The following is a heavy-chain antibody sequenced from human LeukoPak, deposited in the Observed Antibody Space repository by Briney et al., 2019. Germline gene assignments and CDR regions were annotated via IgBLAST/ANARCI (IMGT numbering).Heavy chain of an antibody. V-gene: IGHV4-4*07. J-gene: IGHJ4*02. CDR1: GDSISSYY. CDR3: ARVAPGSDPAGSFDY. CDR2: IHPSGST. Sequence: SETLSLTCTVSGDSISSYYWSWVRQPAGKGLEWIGRIHPSGSTNYNPSLKSRVTLSVDTSKNQFSLKLSSVTAADTAVYYCARVAPGSDPAGSFDYWGQGTLVTVSS. D-gene: IGHD1-14*01.